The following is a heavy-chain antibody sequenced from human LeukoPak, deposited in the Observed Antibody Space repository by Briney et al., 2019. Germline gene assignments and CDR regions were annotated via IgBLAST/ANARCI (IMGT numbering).Heavy chain of an antibody. CDR3: ARAPTDIVVVPAATNWFDP. Sequence: ASVKVSCKASGYTFTSYGISWVRQAPGQGREGMGWISAYNGNTDYAQKLQGRVTMTTDTSTSTAYMELRSLRSDDTAVYYCARAPTDIVVVPAATNWFDPWGQGTLVTVSS. J-gene: IGHJ5*02. CDR1: GYTFTSYG. CDR2: ISAYNGNT. V-gene: IGHV1-18*01. D-gene: IGHD2-2*01.